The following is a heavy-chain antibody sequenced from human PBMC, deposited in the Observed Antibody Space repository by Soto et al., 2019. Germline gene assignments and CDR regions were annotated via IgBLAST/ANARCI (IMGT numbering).Heavy chain of an antibody. J-gene: IGHJ4*02. CDR1: GYTLTELS. Sequence: GASVKVSCTVSGYTLTELSMHWVRQAPGKGLEWMGGFDPEDGETIYAQKFQGRVTMTEDTSTDTAYMELSSLRSEDTAVYYCATVLLSDGELSFRGDYYFDYWGQGTLVTVSS. V-gene: IGHV1-24*01. D-gene: IGHD3-16*02. CDR2: FDPEDGET. CDR3: ATVLLSDGELSFRGDYYFDY.